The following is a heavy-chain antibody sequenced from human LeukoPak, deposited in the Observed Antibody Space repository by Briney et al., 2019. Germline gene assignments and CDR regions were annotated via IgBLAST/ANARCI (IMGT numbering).Heavy chain of an antibody. V-gene: IGHV4-59*01. CDR1: GGSISKYF. Sequence: SETLSLTCNVSGGSISKYFWSWIRQPPGKGLEWIGYMDYSRSTKYNPSLKSRVIISVDTSKNQFSLKLTSVTAGDTAVYYCAKWNTRGSWVYPWGQGTLVTVSS. D-gene: IGHD1-1*01. J-gene: IGHJ5*02. CDR3: AKWNTRGSWVYP. CDR2: MDYSRST.